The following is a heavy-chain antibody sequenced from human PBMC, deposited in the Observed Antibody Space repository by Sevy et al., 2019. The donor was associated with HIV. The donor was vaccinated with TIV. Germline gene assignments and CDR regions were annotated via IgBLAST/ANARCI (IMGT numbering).Heavy chain of an antibody. J-gene: IGHJ4*02. Sequence: GGSLRLSCATSGFNFSNYGMHWVRQAPGKVLEWVALIWYDGSNKYYRDSVKGRLTISRDNSKNTLYLQMNSLRGEDTAVYYCARGRDYGNLDYWGQGTLVTVSS. CDR1: GFNFSNYG. V-gene: IGHV3-33*01. D-gene: IGHD4-17*01. CDR2: IWYDGSNK. CDR3: ARGRDYGNLDY.